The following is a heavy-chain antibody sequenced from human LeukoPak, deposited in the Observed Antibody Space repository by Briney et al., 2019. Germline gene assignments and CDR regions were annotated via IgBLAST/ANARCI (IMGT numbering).Heavy chain of an antibody. CDR3: AKQLGARAFDI. V-gene: IGHV4-4*07. CDR2: IYTSGTT. J-gene: IGHJ3*02. Sequence: SETLSLTCSLSGGSINSHYWSWIRQPAGKGLEWIGRIYTSGTTAYNPSLQSRVTMSVDTSKNQSSLNLISLTAADTAVYYCAKQLGARAFDIWGQGTMVTVSS. CDR1: GGSINSHY. D-gene: IGHD1-1*01.